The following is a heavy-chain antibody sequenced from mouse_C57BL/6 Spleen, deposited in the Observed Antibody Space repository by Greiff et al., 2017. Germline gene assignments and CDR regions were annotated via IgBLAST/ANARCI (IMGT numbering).Heavy chain of an antibody. CDR3: ARDGWYLDY. Sequence: EVNVVESGGGLVKPGGSLKLSCAASGFTFSSYTMSWVRQTPEERLEWVATISGGGGNTYYPDSVKGRFTISRDNAKNTLYLQMSSLRSEDTALYYCARDGWYLDYWGQGTTLTVSS. CDR1: GFTFSSYT. J-gene: IGHJ2*01. CDR2: ISGGGGNT. D-gene: IGHD1-1*02. V-gene: IGHV5-9*01.